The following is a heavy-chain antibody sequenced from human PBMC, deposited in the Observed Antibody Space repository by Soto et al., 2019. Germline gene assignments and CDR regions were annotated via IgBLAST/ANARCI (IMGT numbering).Heavy chain of an antibody. CDR1: GGTFSSYT. V-gene: IGHV1-69*08. D-gene: IGHD6-19*01. J-gene: IGHJ4*02. CDR2: SIPILGIA. Sequence: QFQLVQSGAEVKKPGSSVKVSCKASGGTFSSYTISWVRQAPGQGLEWMGRSIPILGIANYAQKFQGRVTITADKPTSTAYMELSSLRSEDTAVYYCARDVGRAVADHWGQGTLVTVSS. CDR3: ARDVGRAVADH.